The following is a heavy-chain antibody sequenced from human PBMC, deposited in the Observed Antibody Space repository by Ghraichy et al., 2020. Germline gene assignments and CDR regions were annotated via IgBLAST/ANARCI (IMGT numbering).Heavy chain of an antibody. CDR1: GYTFTDYY. CDR2: INPNSGVT. J-gene: IGHJ3*02. CDR3: ARVKILTGYHVHDVFDI. V-gene: IGHV1-2*02. D-gene: IGHD3-9*01. Sequence: ASVKVSCKASGYTFTDYYVHWVRQAPGQGLEWMGWINPNSGVTNYAQNFQGRVTMTRDTSISTAYMELSSLRSDDTAVYYCARVKILTGYHVHDVFDIWGQGTMVTVSS.